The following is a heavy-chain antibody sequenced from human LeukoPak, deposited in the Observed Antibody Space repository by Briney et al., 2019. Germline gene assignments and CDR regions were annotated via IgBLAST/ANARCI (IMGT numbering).Heavy chain of an antibody. J-gene: IGHJ3*02. CDR2: IYYSGST. D-gene: IGHD1-14*01. CDR1: GGSISSSSYY. Sequence: SETLSLTCTVSGGSISSSSYYWGWIRQPPGEGLEWIGSIYYSGSTYYNPSLKSRVTISVDTSKSQFSLKLSSVTAADTAVYYCARGTRTLYAFDIWGQGTMVTVSS. CDR3: ARGTRTLYAFDI. V-gene: IGHV4-39*07.